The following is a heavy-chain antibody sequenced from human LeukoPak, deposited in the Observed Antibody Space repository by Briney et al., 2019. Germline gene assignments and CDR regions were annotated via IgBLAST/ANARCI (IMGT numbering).Heavy chain of an antibody. CDR1: GFTFSSYG. CDR2: IRYDGSNK. J-gene: IGHJ4*02. D-gene: IGHD5-24*01. Sequence: GGSLRLSCAASGFTFSSYGMHWVRQAPGKGLEWVAFIRYDGSNKYYADSVKGRFTISRDNSKNTLYLQMNSLRAEDTAVYYCARDGGGGMATIPDYWGQGTLVTVSS. CDR3: ARDGGGGMATIPDY. V-gene: IGHV3-30*02.